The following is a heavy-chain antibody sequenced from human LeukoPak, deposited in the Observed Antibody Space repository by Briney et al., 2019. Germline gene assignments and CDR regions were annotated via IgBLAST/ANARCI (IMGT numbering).Heavy chain of an antibody. CDR1: GGSFSGYY. D-gene: IGHD2-8*01. J-gene: IGHJ4*02. CDR3: ARGRIVLMVYAQGGFDY. Sequence: SETLSLTCAVYGGSFSGYYWSWIRQPPGKGLEWIGEINHSGSTNYNPSLKSRVTISVDTSKNQFSLKLSSETAADTAVYYCARGRIVLMVYAQGGFDYWGQGTLVTVSS. CDR2: INHSGST. V-gene: IGHV4-34*01.